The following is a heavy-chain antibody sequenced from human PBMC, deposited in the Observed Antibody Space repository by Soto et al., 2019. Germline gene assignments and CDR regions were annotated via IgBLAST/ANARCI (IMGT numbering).Heavy chain of an antibody. J-gene: IGHJ4*02. CDR1: GGSISSGEYY. Sequence: SETLSLTCTVSGGSISSGEYYWNWIRQHPGKGPEWIGYVYDSGSTYYKPSLKSRMSISLDKSKNQFSLKLNSMTAADTAVYYCARGRTTMLPHYFDYWGQGVLVTVSS. CDR2: VYDSGST. CDR3: ARGRTTMLPHYFDY. D-gene: IGHD1-7*01. V-gene: IGHV4-31*03.